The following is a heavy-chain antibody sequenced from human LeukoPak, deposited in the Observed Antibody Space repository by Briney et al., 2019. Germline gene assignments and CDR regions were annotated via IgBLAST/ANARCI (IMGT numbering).Heavy chain of an antibody. CDR3: ARDLAPIDGRDGYNPLDY. CDR2: ISSSGSTI. D-gene: IGHD5-24*01. J-gene: IGHJ4*02. CDR1: GFTFSDYY. Sequence: GGSLRLSCAASGFTFSDYYMSWIRQAPGKGLEWVSYISSSGSTIYYADSVKGRFTISRDNAKNSLYLQMNSLRAEDTAVYYCARDLAPIDGRDGYNPLDYWGQGTLVTVSS. V-gene: IGHV3-11*04.